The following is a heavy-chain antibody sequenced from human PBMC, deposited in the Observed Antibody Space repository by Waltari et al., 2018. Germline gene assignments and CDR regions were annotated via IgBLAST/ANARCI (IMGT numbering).Heavy chain of an antibody. CDR3: ARQQPVTSSHEVDF. CDR1: DYSFPSYW. Sequence: EVQLVQSGAEMRQPGESRRISCEGSDYSFPSYWITWVRQMPGKGLEWMGRIDPDNSYTTYNPSFQGHVTISADKSINTAFLQWSSLKASDTAIYFCARQQPVTSSHEVDFWGQGTLVTVSS. CDR2: IDPDNSYT. D-gene: IGHD6-13*01. J-gene: IGHJ4*02. V-gene: IGHV5-10-1*03.